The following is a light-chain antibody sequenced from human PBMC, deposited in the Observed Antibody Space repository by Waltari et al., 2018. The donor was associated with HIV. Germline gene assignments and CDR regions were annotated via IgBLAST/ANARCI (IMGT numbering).Light chain of an antibody. Sequence: QSALTQPASVSGSPGQSITISCTGASSDVGSYNYVSWYQQPPGKAPKLMIYDVSNRPSGVSNRFSGSKSGNTASLTISGLQADDEADYYCSSYTGSSTLGVFGTGTRVTVL. CDR1: SSDVGSYNY. CDR3: SSYTGSSTLGV. V-gene: IGLV2-14*03. J-gene: IGLJ1*01. CDR2: DVS.